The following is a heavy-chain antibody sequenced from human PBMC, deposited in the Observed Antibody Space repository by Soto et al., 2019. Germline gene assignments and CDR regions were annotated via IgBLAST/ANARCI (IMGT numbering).Heavy chain of an antibody. CDR2: IYYNGGT. D-gene: IGHD2-2*01. CDR1: GGSINGYY. J-gene: IGHJ2*01. Sequence: SETLSLTCTISGGSINGYYWNWIRQPPGKGLEWIGYIYYNGGTHYNPSLNNRITLSVDTPKNQFSLKLTSLTAADTAVFYCARRAPGGWFFDLWGRGTLVTVSS. V-gene: IGHV4-59*08. CDR3: ARRAPGGWFFDL.